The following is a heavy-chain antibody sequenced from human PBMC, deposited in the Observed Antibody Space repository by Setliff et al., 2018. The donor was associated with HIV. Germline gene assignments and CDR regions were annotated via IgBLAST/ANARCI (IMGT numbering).Heavy chain of an antibody. CDR1: GGTFRSYG. Sequence: SVKVSCKASGGTFRSYGFTWVRQAPGQGLEWMGGIIPLPRTTIYAQKLQGRVKITADDSSNTAYMELSSLRSDDTAMYYCARALPAGRLQKLSQKTMDVWGQGTSVTVSS. CDR2: IIPLPRTT. CDR3: ARALPAGRLQKLSQKTMDV. J-gene: IGHJ6*02. V-gene: IGHV1-69*13. D-gene: IGHD2-21*01.